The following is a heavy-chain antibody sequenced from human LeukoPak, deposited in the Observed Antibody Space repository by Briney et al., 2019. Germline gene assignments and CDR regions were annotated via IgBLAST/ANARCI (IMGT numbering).Heavy chain of an antibody. CDR3: ARGHLVYSGVHDY. V-gene: IGHV1-2*02. Sequence: ASVKVSCKASGYXFTAYYIHWLRQAPGQGLEWMGWINPNSGDTNYAQKFQGRVTMTRDTSISTAYIELSRLRSDDTAVYYCARGHLVYSGVHDYWGQGTLVTVSS. CDR2: INPNSGDT. D-gene: IGHD1-14*01. CDR1: GYXFTAYY. J-gene: IGHJ4*02.